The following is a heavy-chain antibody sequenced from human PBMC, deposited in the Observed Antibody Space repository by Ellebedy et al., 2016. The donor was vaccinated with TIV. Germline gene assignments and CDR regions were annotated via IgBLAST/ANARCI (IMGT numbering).Heavy chain of an antibody. CDR3: ARDRDSSSWYFGGYYYYGMDV. CDR2: LIPILGIA. D-gene: IGHD6-13*01. J-gene: IGHJ6*02. CDR1: GGTFSSYA. Sequence: AASVTVSCKASGGTFSSYAISWVRQAPGQGLEGRGRLIPILGIANYAQKFKGRVTTTADKSTSTAYMELSSLRSEDTAVYYCARDRDSSSWYFGGYYYYGMDVWGQGTTVTVSS. V-gene: IGHV1-69*04.